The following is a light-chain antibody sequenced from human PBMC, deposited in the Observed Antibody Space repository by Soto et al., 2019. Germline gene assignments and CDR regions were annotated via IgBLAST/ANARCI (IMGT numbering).Light chain of an antibody. Sequence: EIVMTQSPATLSVSPGERATLSCRASQSVGSKLAWYQQKPGQAPRLLIYGASTRATGIPARFSGSGSGTEFTLTISSLQSEDFAVYYCQQYNNWRTFGQGDQGGYQ. CDR1: QSVGSK. V-gene: IGKV3-15*01. J-gene: IGKJ1*01. CDR2: GAS. CDR3: QQYNNWRT.